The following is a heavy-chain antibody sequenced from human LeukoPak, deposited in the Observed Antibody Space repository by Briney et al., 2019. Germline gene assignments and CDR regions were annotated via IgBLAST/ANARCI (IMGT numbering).Heavy chain of an antibody. J-gene: IGHJ6*03. V-gene: IGHV1-2*02. CDR3: ARDSRWPRGYMDV. D-gene: IGHD5-12*01. Sequence: WASVKVSCKASGNTFTGYYMHWVRQAPGQGLEWMGWINPNSGGTNYAQKFQGRVTMTRDTSISTAYMELSRLRSDDTAVYYCARDSRWPRGYMDVWGKGTTVTVSS. CDR2: INPNSGGT. CDR1: GNTFTGYY.